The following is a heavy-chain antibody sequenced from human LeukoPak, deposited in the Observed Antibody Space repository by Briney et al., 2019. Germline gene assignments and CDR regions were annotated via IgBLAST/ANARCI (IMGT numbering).Heavy chain of an antibody. Sequence: PSETLSLTCTVSGGSISSYYWSWIRQPPGKGLEWIGYIYTSGSTNYNPSPKSRVTISVDTSKNQFSLKLSSVTAADTAVYYCARHAITMVQGVITTNWFDPWGQGTLVTVSS. CDR3: ARHAITMVQGVITTNWFDP. D-gene: IGHD3-10*01. J-gene: IGHJ5*02. CDR2: IYTSGST. V-gene: IGHV4-4*09. CDR1: GGSISSYY.